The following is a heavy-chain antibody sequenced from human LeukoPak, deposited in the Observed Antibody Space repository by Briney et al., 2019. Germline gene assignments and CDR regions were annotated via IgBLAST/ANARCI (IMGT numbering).Heavy chain of an antibody. CDR2: INSDGSST. CDR3: ARDLRFGELLFGY. CDR1: GFMFSSYW. D-gene: IGHD3-10*01. Sequence: AGGSLRLSCEVSGFMFSSYWMHWVRQAPGKGLVWVSRINSDGSSTGYADSVKGRFTISRDNAKNTLYLEMNSLRAEDTAVYYCARDLRFGELLFGYWGQGTLVTVSS. V-gene: IGHV3-74*01. J-gene: IGHJ4*02.